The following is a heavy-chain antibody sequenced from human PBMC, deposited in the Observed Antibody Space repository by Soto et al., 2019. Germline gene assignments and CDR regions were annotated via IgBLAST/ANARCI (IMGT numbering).Heavy chain of an antibody. D-gene: IGHD5-12*01. CDR2: IYYSGST. CDR1: GGSISSSSYY. CDR3: ARRVGRDGYKNLNWFDP. V-gene: IGHV4-39*01. Sequence: SETLSLTCTVSGGSISSSSYYWGWIRRPPGKGLEWIGSIYYSGSTYYNPSLKSRVTISVDTSKNQFSLKLSSVTAADTAVYYCARRVGRDGYKNLNWFDPWGQGTLVTVSS. J-gene: IGHJ5*02.